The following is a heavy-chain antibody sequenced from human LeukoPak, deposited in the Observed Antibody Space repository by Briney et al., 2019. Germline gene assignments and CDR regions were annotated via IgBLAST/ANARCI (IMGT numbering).Heavy chain of an antibody. V-gene: IGHV7-4-1*01. Sequence: GASVKVSCKASGYIFTTYAMNWVRQAPGQGLEWMGWINTNTRNPTYAQDFTGQIVFSLDTSVSTAYLQIDNLKPEDTAVYYCARGGFDSRWACDIWGQGTKVTVSS. CDR2: INTNTRNP. CDR1: GYIFTTYA. D-gene: IGHD3-9*01. CDR3: ARGGFDSRWACDI. J-gene: IGHJ3*02.